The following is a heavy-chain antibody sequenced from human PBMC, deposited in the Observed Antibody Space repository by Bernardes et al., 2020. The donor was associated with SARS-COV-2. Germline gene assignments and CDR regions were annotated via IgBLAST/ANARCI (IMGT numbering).Heavy chain of an antibody. J-gene: IGHJ3*02. CDR1: GFTFSRYW. CDR3: ARGTYYYDRSGYQNDAFDI. V-gene: IGHV3-74*01. CDR2: INSDGSST. D-gene: IGHD3-22*01. Sequence: GRSLRLSCAASGFTFSRYWMHWVRQAPGKGLVWVSRINSDGSSTSYADSVKGRFTISRDNAKNTVYLQMNSLRAEDTAVYYCARGTYYYDRSGYQNDAFDIWGQGTMVTVSS.